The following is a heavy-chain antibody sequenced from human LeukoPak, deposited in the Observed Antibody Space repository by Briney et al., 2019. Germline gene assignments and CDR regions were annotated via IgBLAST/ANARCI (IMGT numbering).Heavy chain of an antibody. CDR3: AKSLGYSYGSLVVDY. Sequence: GRSLRLSCAASGFTFSSYGMHWVRQAPGKGLEWVAVISYDGSNKYYADSVKGRFTISRDNSKNTQYLQMNSLRAEDTAVYYCAKSLGYSYGSLVVDYWGQGTLVTVSS. J-gene: IGHJ4*02. D-gene: IGHD5-18*01. V-gene: IGHV3-30*18. CDR1: GFTFSSYG. CDR2: ISYDGSNK.